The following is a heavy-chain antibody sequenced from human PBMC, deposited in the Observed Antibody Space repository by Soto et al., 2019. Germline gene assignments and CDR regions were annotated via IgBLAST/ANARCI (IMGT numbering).Heavy chain of an antibody. J-gene: IGHJ4*02. V-gene: IGHV4-39*01. CDR3: ARPGIAVAGTKFIVGYFDY. D-gene: IGHD6-19*01. CDR1: GGSISSSSYY. Sequence: TSETLSLTCTVSGGSISSSSYYWGWIRQPPGKGLEWIGSIYYSGSTYYNPSLKSRVTISVDTSKNQFSLKLSSVTAADTAVYYCARPGIAVAGTKFIVGYFDYWGQGTLVTVSS. CDR2: IYYSGST.